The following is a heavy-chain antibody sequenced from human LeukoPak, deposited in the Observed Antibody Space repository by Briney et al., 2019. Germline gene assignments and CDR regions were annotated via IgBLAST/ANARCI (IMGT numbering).Heavy chain of an antibody. Sequence: GGSLRLSCAASGFTFSSYWMHWVRQAPGKGLVWVSPINSDGSSTSYADSVKGRFTISRDNAKNTLYLQMNSLRAEDTAVYYCATAVAYYYGSGKDWFDPWGQGTLVTVSS. CDR2: INSDGSST. D-gene: IGHD3-10*01. J-gene: IGHJ5*02. CDR1: GFTFSSYW. V-gene: IGHV3-74*01. CDR3: ATAVAYYYGSGKDWFDP.